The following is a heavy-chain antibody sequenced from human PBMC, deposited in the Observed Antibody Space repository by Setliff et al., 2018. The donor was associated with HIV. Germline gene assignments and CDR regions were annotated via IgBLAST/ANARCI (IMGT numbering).Heavy chain of an antibody. CDR1: GYTFTSYF. J-gene: IGHJ3*02. D-gene: IGHD6-19*01. CDR3: ARAGGWATDQEFDI. Sequence: ASVKVSCKAFGYTFTSYFLHWVRQAPGQGLEWLGIIDPNGGATNNAQKLQGRLTVTTDTSTGTPYMELSNLRSEASAVYYCARAGGWATDQEFDIWGQGTMGTVSS. V-gene: IGHV1-46*01. CDR2: IDPNGGAT.